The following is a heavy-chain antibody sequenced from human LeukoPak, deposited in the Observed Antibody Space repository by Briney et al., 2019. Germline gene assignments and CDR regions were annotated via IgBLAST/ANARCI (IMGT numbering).Heavy chain of an antibody. V-gene: IGHV3-30*18. CDR1: GFTFSSYS. Sequence: GGSLRLSCAASGFTFSSYSMNWVRQAPGKGLEWVAVISYDGSNKYYADSVKGRFTISRDNSKNTLYLQMNSLRAEDTAVYYCAKDQVHLRRHYYGSGVDYWGQGTLVTVSS. D-gene: IGHD3-10*01. CDR2: ISYDGSNK. J-gene: IGHJ4*02. CDR3: AKDQVHLRRHYYGSGVDY.